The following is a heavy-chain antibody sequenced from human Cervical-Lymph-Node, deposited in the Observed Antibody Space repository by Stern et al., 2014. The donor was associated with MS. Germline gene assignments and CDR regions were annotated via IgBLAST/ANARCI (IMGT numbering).Heavy chain of an antibody. Sequence: VQLVQSGADVKKPGASVKVSCKASGYTFTAYNMHWLRQAPGQALEWMGRINPKSGVTSYAQKFQDRVTMTRDTSISTVYMELSRLRSNDTAMYYCATRRGCSGGSCSSRSLDYWGQGTLVTVSS. V-gene: IGHV1-2*06. J-gene: IGHJ4*02. CDR2: INPKSGVT. CDR3: ATRRGCSGGSCSSRSLDY. CDR1: GYTFTAYN. D-gene: IGHD2-15*01.